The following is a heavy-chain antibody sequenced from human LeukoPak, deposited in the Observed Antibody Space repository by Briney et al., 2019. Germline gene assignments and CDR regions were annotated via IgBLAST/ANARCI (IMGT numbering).Heavy chain of an antibody. J-gene: IGHJ4*02. V-gene: IGHV1-3*01. CDR3: ARDAARTTIIGVAYYFDY. D-gene: IGHD3-3*01. Sequence: ASVMVSCKASRYIFTTYAMHWVRQAPGQRLEWMGWINAGNGNTKYSQRFQGRISVTSDKAANTAYMELGRLTSEDTAVYYCARDAARTTIIGVAYYFDYWGQGTRVTVSS. CDR2: INAGNGNT. CDR1: RYIFTTYA.